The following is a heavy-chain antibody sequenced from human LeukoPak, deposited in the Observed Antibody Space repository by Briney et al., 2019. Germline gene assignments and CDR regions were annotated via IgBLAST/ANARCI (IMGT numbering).Heavy chain of an antibody. D-gene: IGHD2-15*01. CDR1: GFTFSNYW. CDR3: ARDFGDYFDY. J-gene: IGHJ4*02. V-gene: IGHV3-7*01. Sequence: GGSLRLSCAASGFTFSNYWMHWVRQTPGKGLEWVANIKQDGSEKYYVDSVKGRFTISRDNAKNTLYLQMNSLRAEDTAVYYCARDFGDYFDYWGQGTLVTVSS. CDR2: IKQDGSEK.